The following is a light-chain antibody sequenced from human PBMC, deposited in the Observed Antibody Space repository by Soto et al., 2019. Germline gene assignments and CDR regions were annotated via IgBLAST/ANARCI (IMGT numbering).Light chain of an antibody. J-gene: IGLJ1*01. CDR3: SSYTSSSTSV. CDR2: EVT. CDR1: SSDVGKYNY. V-gene: IGLV2-8*01. Sequence: QSALTQPPSASGSPGQSVTISCTGTSSDVGKYNYVSWYQQHPGKAPKLMIYEVTKRPSGVPDRFSGSKSGNTASLTVSGLQTEDEADYYCSSYTSSSTSVFGTGTKVTVL.